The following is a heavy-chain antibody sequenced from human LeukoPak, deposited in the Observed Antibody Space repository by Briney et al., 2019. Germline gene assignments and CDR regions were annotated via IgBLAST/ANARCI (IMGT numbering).Heavy chain of an antibody. Sequence: ASVKVSCKASGYTFTSYDINWVGQATRQGLEGMGWMNPNSGNTGYAQKSQGRVTMTRNTSISTAYMELSSLRSEDTAVYYCARRAVDNSYYYYMDVWGKGTTVTVSS. D-gene: IGHD6-19*01. J-gene: IGHJ6*03. CDR3: ARRAVDNSYYYYMDV. CDR2: MNPNSGNT. CDR1: GYTFTSYD. V-gene: IGHV1-8*01.